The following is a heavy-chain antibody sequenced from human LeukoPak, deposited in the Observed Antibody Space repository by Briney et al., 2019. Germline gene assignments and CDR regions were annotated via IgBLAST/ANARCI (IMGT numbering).Heavy chain of an antibody. CDR1: GFTFSSYS. V-gene: IGHV3-21*01. CDR2: ISFSSSYI. D-gene: IGHD1-26*01. J-gene: IGHJ4*02. CDR3: ASWSGSPRYYFDC. Sequence: GGSLRLSCAASGFTFSSYSMNWVRRAPGKGLEWVSPISFSSSYIYYADSVKGRFTISRDNAKNSLYLQMNSLRAEDTAVYYCASWSGSPRYYFDCWGQGTLVTVSS.